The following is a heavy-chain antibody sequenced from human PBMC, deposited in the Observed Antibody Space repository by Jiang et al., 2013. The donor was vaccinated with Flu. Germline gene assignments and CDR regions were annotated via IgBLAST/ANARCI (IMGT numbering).Heavy chain of an antibody. J-gene: IGHJ4*02. V-gene: IGHV4-39*01. Sequence: GPGLVKSSETLSLTCSVSGDSVSSGSYYWVWIRQPPGKGLEWIGCIYNNWSAYYNPSLKSRVAFSVDDFKNQFSLKLSSVTAADTAIYYCARTRFSVPANVDLWGQGTLVTVSS. CDR1: GDSVSSGSYY. CDR3: ARTRFSVPANVDL. D-gene: IGHD2-8*01. CDR2: IYNNWSA.